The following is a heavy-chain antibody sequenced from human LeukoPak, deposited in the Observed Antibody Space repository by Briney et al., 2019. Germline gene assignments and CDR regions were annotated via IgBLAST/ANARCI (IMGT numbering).Heavy chain of an antibody. CDR1: GFTFSNYW. Sequence: GGSLRLSCVASGFTFSNYWMNWVRQAPGKGLEWVATIKQDGSEKYYVDSVKGRFTISRDNAKNSLYLQMNSLRAEDTAVYYCARESSSSPLGDYWGQGTLVTVSS. CDR2: IKQDGSEK. CDR3: ARESSSSPLGDY. J-gene: IGHJ4*02. V-gene: IGHV3-7*01. D-gene: IGHD6-6*01.